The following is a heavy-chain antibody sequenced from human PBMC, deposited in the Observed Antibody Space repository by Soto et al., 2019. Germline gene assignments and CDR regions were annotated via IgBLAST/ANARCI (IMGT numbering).Heavy chain of an antibody. CDR2: ISHSGST. V-gene: IGHV4-34*01. CDR1: GGSFTGYY. Sequence: PSETLSLTCAVNGGSFTGYYGAWIRQSPGKGLEWIGEISHSGSTNYNPSLKSRVTISVDTSKNQFSLKLSSVTAADTGMYYCARVAVAGTRVDYWGQGTLVTVSS. J-gene: IGHJ4*02. CDR3: ARVAVAGTRVDY. D-gene: IGHD6-19*01.